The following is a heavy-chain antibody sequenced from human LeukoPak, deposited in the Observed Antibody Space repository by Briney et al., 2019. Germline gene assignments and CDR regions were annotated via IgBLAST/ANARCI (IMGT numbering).Heavy chain of an antibody. CDR3: TRMTAGHDY. V-gene: IGHV4-34*01. CDR1: GVSFNDYY. J-gene: IGHJ4*02. CDR2: INHSGYT. D-gene: IGHD2-21*02. Sequence: SETLSLTRAVSGVSFNDYYWSWVRQTPGKGLEWIGEINHSGYTNDSPSLKSRVTLSINTSRKQFSLNLRSVTVADTGIYYCTRMTAGHDYWGQGTLVTVSS.